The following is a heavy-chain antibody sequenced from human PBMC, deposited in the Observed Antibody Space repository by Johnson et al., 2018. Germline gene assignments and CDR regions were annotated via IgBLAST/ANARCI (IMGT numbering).Heavy chain of an antibody. J-gene: IGHJ3*02. V-gene: IGHV3-21*01. CDR1: GFTFSSYS. D-gene: IGHD3-10*01. CDR2: ISSSSSYI. CDR3: ARELHQMTFGEGAFDI. Sequence: VQLVQSGGGLVKXGGSLRLSCAASGFTFSSYSMNWVRQAPGKGLEWVSSISSSSSYIYYADPVKGRFTISRDNAKNSLYLQMNSLRAEDTAVYYCARELHQMTFGEGAFDIWGQGTMVTVSS.